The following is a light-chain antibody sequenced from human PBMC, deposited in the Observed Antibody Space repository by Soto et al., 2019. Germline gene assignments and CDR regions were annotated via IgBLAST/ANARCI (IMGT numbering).Light chain of an antibody. J-gene: IGLJ2*01. V-gene: IGLV1-40*01. Sequence: QAVVTQPPSVSGAPGQGVTISCTGSSSSIGAGYDVHWYQRLPGTAPKVLMHGNSNRPSGVPDRFSGSKSGTSASLAITGLQAEDEADYYCQSFDDSLSHVVFGGVTKVTVL. CDR1: SSSIGAGYD. CDR2: GNS. CDR3: QSFDDSLSHVV.